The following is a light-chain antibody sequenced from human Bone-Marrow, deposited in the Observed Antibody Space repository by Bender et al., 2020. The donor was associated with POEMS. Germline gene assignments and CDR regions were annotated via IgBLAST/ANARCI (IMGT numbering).Light chain of an antibody. CDR1: SSDVGDYNY. CDR3: SSYSSSSTPYV. V-gene: IGLV2-14*03. CDR2: GVN. J-gene: IGLJ1*01. Sequence: QSALTQPASVSGSPGQSITISCTGTSSDVGDYNYVSWYQQHPGQAPKLMIYGVNVRPSGASNRFSGSKSGSTASLTISGLQAEDEADYYCSSYSSSSTPYVFGTGTKVTVL.